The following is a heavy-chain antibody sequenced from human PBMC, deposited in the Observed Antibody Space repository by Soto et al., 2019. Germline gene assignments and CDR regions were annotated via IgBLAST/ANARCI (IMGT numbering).Heavy chain of an antibody. D-gene: IGHD1-26*01. V-gene: IGHV3-30*18. CDR3: AKDTSRVGSTRGPFDC. CDR1: GFTFSSYW. J-gene: IGHJ4*02. Sequence: GGSLRLSCAASGFTFSSYWMHWVRQAPGKGLEWLAVISYDGSSKYYADSVKGRFTISRDNSKNTLYLQMSSLRTEDTAVYSCAKDTSRVGSTRGPFDCWGQGTLVTVSS. CDR2: ISYDGSSK.